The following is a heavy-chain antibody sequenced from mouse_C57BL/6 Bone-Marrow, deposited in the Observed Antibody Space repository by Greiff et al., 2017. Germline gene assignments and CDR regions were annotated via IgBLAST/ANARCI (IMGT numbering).Heavy chain of an antibody. CDR2: ISSGGSYT. Sequence: EVKLMESGGDLVKPGGSLKLSCAASGFTFSSYVMSWVRQTPDKRLEWVATISSGGSYTYYPDSVKGRFTISRDNAKNTLYLQMSSLKSEDTAMYYCARPNSFAYWGQGTLVTVSA. CDR3: ARPNSFAY. J-gene: IGHJ3*01. V-gene: IGHV5-6*01. CDR1: GFTFSSYV. D-gene: IGHD2-12*01.